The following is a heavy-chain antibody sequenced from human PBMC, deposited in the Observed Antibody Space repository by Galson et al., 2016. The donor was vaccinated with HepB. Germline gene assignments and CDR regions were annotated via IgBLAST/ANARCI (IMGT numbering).Heavy chain of an antibody. CDR2: INHSGST. CDR3: ARGRGANSGFWFDP. V-gene: IGHV4-34*01. J-gene: IGHJ5*02. Sequence: SETLSLTCAVYGGSFSGYYGSWIRQPPGKGLEWIGEINHSGSTNYNPSLKSRVTISVDTSKNQFSLKLSSVTAADTAVYYCARGRGANSGFWFDPWGQGTLVTVSS. D-gene: IGHD4/OR15-4a*01. CDR1: GGSFSGYY.